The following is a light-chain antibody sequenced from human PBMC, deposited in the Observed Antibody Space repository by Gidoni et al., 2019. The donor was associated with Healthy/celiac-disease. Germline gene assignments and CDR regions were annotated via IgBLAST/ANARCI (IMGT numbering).Light chain of an antibody. CDR3: QSADSSGTWV. V-gene: IGLV3-25*03. J-gene: IGLJ3*02. CDR2: KDS. Sequence: SYELTQPPSVSVSPGQTARITCSGDALPKQYAYWYQQKPGQAPVLVIYKDSERPSGIPERFSGSSSGTTVTLTISGVQAEDEGDYYCQSADSSGTWVFGGGTKLTVL. CDR1: ALPKQY.